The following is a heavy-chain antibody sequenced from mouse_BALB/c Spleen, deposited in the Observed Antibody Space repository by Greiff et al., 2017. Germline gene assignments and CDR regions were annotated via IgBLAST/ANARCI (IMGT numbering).Heavy chain of an antibody. CDR2: INPSTGYT. CDR3: AYGNYVAMDY. D-gene: IGHD2-1*01. J-gene: IGHJ4*01. V-gene: IGHV1-7*01. Sequence: QVHVKQSGPELVKPGASVKMSCKASGYTFTSYWMHWVKQRPGQGLEWIGYINPSTGYTEYNQKFKDKATLTADKSSSTAYMQLSSLTSEDSAVYYCAYGNYVAMDYWGQGTSVTVSS. CDR1: GYTFTSYW.